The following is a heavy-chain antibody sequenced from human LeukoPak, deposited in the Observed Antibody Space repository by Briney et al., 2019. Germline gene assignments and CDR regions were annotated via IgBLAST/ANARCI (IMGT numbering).Heavy chain of an antibody. CDR1: GGSISSGGYS. J-gene: IGHJ2*01. CDR3: ARYSSTWPYWYFDL. Sequence: SETLTLTCAVSGGSISSGGYSWSWIRQPPGKGLEWIGYISHSGSTYYSPSLKSRVTISVDRSKNQFSLELTSVTAADTAVYYCARYSSTWPYWYFDLWGRGTLVTVSS. V-gene: IGHV4-30-2*01. CDR2: ISHSGST. D-gene: IGHD6-13*01.